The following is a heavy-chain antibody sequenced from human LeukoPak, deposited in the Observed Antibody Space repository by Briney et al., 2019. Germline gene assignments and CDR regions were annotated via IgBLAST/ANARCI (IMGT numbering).Heavy chain of an antibody. V-gene: IGHV3-7*01. CDR3: ARDPVSAGGIAAAGTHSL. Sequence: GGSLRLSCAASGFNFSYSWMSWVRQAPGKGLEWVANIKQDGSEKYYVDSVKGRFTISRDNAKNSLYLQMNSLRAEDTAVYYCARDPVSAGGIAAAGTHSLWGQGTLVTVSS. J-gene: IGHJ4*02. CDR1: GFNFSYSW. D-gene: IGHD6-13*01. CDR2: IKQDGSEK.